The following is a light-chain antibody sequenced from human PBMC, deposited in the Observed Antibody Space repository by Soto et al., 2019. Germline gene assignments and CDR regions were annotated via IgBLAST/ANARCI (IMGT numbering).Light chain of an antibody. CDR3: QKYGSSFT. J-gene: IGKJ3*01. V-gene: IGKV3-20*01. CDR1: QSVSSSY. Sequence: EIVLMQSPGTLSLSPGERATLSCRASQSVSSSYLAWYQHKPGQGPRLLIYGASSRATGIPDRFSGSGSGTDFILTISRLEPEDFALYYCQKYGSSFTFGPGTKVDIK. CDR2: GAS.